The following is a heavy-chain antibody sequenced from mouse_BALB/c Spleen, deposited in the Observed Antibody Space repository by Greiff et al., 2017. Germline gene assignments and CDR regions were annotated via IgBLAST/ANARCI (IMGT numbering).Heavy chain of an antibody. V-gene: IGHV5-12-2*01. CDR3: ARHGNYAPSYAMDY. CDR2: ISNGGGST. Sequence: EAKLVESGGGLVQPGGSLKLSCAASGFTFSSYTMSWVRQTPEKRLEWVAYISNGGGSTYYPDTVKGRFTISRDNAKNTLYLQMSSLKSEDTAMYYCARHGNYAPSYAMDYWGQGTSVTVSS. CDR1: GFTFSSYT. J-gene: IGHJ4*01. D-gene: IGHD2-1*01.